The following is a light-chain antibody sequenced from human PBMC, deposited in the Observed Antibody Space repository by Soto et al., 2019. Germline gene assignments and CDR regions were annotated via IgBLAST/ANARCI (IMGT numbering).Light chain of an antibody. J-gene: IGKJ2*01. CDR2: GAS. CDR3: QQLSNNPYT. CDR1: QGISTY. Sequence: DIQLTQSPSFLSASVGDRVTITCRASQGISTYLAWYQQKPGKAPNVLIYGASTLQSGVPSRFSGSGSGTEFTLIISSLQPEDSATYHCQQLSNNPYTFGQGTKLEIK. V-gene: IGKV1-9*01.